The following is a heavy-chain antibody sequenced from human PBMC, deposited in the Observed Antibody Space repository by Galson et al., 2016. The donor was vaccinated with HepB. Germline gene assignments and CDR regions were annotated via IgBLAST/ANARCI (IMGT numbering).Heavy chain of an antibody. V-gene: IGHV3-48*02. Sequence: SLRLSCAASGFTFSSYSLNWVRQAQGKGLEWISYISIGSSRIYYADSVKGRFTISRDNAKNSLFLQMNSLRDEDTAVYFCVGDRDGQRHMVHGEYWGRGTLVTVSS. CDR2: ISIGSSRI. CDR3: VGDRDGQRHMVHGEY. J-gene: IGHJ4*02. CDR1: GFTFSSYS. D-gene: IGHD3-10*01.